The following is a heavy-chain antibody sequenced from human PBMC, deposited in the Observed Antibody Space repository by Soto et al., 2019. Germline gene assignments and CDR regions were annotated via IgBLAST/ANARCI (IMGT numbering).Heavy chain of an antibody. V-gene: IGHV4-59*01. D-gene: IGHD5-18*01. CDR3: ARDTWIQLWGYYYGMDV. J-gene: IGHJ6*02. CDR1: GGSISSYD. Sequence: SGTLSLTCAVSGGSISSYDWRWIRQPPGKGLEWIGYIYYGGSTNYNPSLKRRVTISVNTSKNQFSLKLSSVTAADTAVYYRARDTWIQLWGYYYGMDVWGPGATVTVAS. CDR2: IYYGGST.